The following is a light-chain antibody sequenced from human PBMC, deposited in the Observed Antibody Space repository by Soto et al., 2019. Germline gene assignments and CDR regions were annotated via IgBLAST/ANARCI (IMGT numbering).Light chain of an antibody. J-gene: IGKJ1*01. CDR2: GAS. CDR1: QSVSNN. V-gene: IGKV3-15*01. Sequence: EIVMTQSPATLSVSPGERATLSCRASQSVSNNLAWYQQKPGQGPRLLIYGASTRATGIPGRFSGSGSGTEFTLTISSLQSEDFAVYYCQHYNSFSRTFGQGTKVEV. CDR3: QHYNSFSRT.